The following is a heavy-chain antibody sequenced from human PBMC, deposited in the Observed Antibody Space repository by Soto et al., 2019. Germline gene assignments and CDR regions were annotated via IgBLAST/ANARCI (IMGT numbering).Heavy chain of an antibody. CDR3: ARDVGYGDLNYSYGMDF. V-gene: IGHV1-18*01. CDR1: GYSFTSYG. CDR2: ISAYNGNT. J-gene: IGHJ6*02. Sequence: ASVKVSCKASGYSFTSYGISWVRQAPGQGLEWMGWISAYNGNTNYAQKLQGRVTMTTDTSTSTAYMELRSLRSDDTAVYYCARDVGYGDLNYSYGMDFWGQATTVT. D-gene: IGHD4-17*01.